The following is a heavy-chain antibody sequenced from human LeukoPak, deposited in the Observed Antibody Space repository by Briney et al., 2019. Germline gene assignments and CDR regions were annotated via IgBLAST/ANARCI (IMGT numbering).Heavy chain of an antibody. CDR3: ARSAYCGGDCFLLYGAEYFQH. CDR2: IYTSGST. D-gene: IGHD2-21*02. Sequence: SSETLSLTCTVSGDSISSGDYYWSWIRQPAGKGLEWIGRIYTSGSTNYNPSLKSRVTISVDTSKNQFSLKLTSVTAADTAVYYCARSAYCGGDCFLLYGAEYFQHWGQGTLVTVSS. CDR1: GDSISSGDYY. V-gene: IGHV4-61*02. J-gene: IGHJ1*01.